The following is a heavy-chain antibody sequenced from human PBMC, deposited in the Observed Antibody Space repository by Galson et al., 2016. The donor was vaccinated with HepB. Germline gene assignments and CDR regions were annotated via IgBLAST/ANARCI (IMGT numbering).Heavy chain of an antibody. CDR1: GASINGSNW. CDR3: AGVVVAATNWFDP. Sequence: SETLSLTCAVSGASINGSNWWTWVRQAPGKGLEWIGEVYHTGTSNNNPSLLSRFTMSIDNSRNHFSLNVNSVTAADTAVYYCAGVVVAATNWFDPWGQGTLVTVSS. D-gene: IGHD2-15*01. V-gene: IGHV4-4*02. CDR2: VYHTGTS. J-gene: IGHJ5*02.